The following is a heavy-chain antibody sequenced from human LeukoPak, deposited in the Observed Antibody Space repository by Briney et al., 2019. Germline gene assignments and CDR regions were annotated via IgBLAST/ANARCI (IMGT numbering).Heavy chain of an antibody. V-gene: IGHV1-8*01. CDR3: ARGYSPTLRTTGNDY. Sequence: ASVKVSCKVSGYTLTGLSMHWVRQATGQGLEWMGWMNPYSGNTGYAQKFQGRVTMTRDTSINTAYLEFYSLRSEDTAVYYCARGYSPTLRTTGNDYWGQGTLVTVSS. J-gene: IGHJ4*02. CDR1: GYTLTGLS. D-gene: IGHD1-1*01. CDR2: MNPYSGNT.